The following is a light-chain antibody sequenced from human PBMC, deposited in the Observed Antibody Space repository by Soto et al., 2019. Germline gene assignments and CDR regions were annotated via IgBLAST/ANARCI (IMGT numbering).Light chain of an antibody. Sequence: QSVLTHPASVSGSPGQSITISCTGTSSDVGSYNLVSWYQQHPGKAPKLMIYEGSKRPSGVSNRSSGSKSGNTASLIISGLQAEDEADYYCCSYAGSSTFFHVLGTGTKVTVL. CDR1: SSDVGSYNL. J-gene: IGLJ1*01. CDR3: CSYAGSSTFFHV. V-gene: IGLV2-23*03. CDR2: EGS.